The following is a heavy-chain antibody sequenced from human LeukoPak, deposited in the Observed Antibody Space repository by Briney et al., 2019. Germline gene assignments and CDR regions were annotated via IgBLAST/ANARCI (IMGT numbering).Heavy chain of an antibody. D-gene: IGHD3-22*01. CDR3: AKSPDYYDSSSS. CDR2: INHSGSN. V-gene: IGHV4-34*01. J-gene: IGHJ4*02. CDR1: GGSFSGYY. Sequence: SETLSLTCAVYGGSFSGYYWSWVRQPPGKGLEWIGEINHSGSNKYNPSLKSRVTISVDTSKNQCSLKLSSVTAADTAVYYCAKSPDYYDSSSSWGQGTLVTVSS.